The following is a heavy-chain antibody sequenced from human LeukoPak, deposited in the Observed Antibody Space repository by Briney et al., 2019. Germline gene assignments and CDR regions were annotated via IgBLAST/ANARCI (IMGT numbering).Heavy chain of an antibody. V-gene: IGHV3-13*04. Sequence: GGSLRLSCAASGFTSSTYDMHWVRQPTGKGLEWVSSVNIAGDTFYSGSVKGRFTISRGNIENSLYLQMDSLRAGDTAIYYCARGLPGGLDSWGQGTLVTVSS. CDR1: GFTSSTYD. CDR3: ARGLPGGLDS. CDR2: VNIAGDT. D-gene: IGHD4-11*01. J-gene: IGHJ5*01.